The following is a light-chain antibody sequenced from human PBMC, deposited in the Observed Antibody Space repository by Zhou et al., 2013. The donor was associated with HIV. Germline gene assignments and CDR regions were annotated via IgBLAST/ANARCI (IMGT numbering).Light chain of an antibody. CDR2: GAS. J-gene: IGKJ1*01. CDR3: QQYGSSPRT. Sequence: EIVLTQSPGTLSLSPGERATLSCRASQSVSGSYLAWYQQKPGQAPRLLIYGASSRATGIPDRFSGSGSGTDFTLTISRLGPEDFAVYYCQQYGSSPRTFGQGTKVEIK. CDR1: QSVSGSY. V-gene: IGKV3-20*01.